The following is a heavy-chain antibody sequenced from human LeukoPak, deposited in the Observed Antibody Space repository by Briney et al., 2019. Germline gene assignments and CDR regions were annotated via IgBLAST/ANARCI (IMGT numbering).Heavy chain of an antibody. Sequence: ASVKVSCKASGYTFTGYYMHRVRQAPGQGLEWMGWINPNSGGTTYAQKFQGRVTMTRDTSISTAYMELSRLTSDDTAVYYCARDPYGDHEYLQHWGQGTLVTVSS. CDR3: ARDPYGDHEYLQH. CDR1: GYTFTGYY. J-gene: IGHJ1*01. D-gene: IGHD4-17*01. V-gene: IGHV1-2*02. CDR2: INPNSGGT.